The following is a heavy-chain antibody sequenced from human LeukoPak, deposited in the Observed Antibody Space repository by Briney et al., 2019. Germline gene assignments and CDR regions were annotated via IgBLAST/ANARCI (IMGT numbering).Heavy chain of an antibody. CDR2: MNPNSGNT. D-gene: IGHD3-22*01. J-gene: IGHJ4*02. Sequence: ASVKVSCKASGYTFTSYDITWVRQATGQGLEWMGWMNPNSGNTGYAQKFQGRVTMTRNTSISTAYMELSSLRSEDTAVYYCARGAAPYYYDSSGSPGVVYWGQGTLVTVSS. CDR3: ARGAAPYYYDSSGSPGVVY. CDR1: GYTFTSYD. V-gene: IGHV1-8*01.